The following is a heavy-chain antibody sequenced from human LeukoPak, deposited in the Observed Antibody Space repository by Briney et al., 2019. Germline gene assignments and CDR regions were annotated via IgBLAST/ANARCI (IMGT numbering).Heavy chain of an antibody. CDR2: IYYSRST. Sequence: SETLSLTCTVSGGSISSYYWSWTPQPPGKGLEGIGYIYYSRSTNYNPSLKSRVTISVDTSKNRFSLKLSSVTAADTAVYYCARELGVRGVIIKNYYYYMDVWGKGTTVTISS. CDR1: GGSISSYY. D-gene: IGHD3-10*01. V-gene: IGHV4-59*12. CDR3: ARELGVRGVIIKNYYYYMDV. J-gene: IGHJ6*03.